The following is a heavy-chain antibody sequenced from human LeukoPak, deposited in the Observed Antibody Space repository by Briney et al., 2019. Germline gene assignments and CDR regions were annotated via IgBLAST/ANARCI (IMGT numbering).Heavy chain of an antibody. CDR2: IYPGDSRV. CDR3: ACRDLSSTWSYP. CDR1: GYSFTNYW. D-gene: IGHD6-13*01. V-gene: IGHV5-51*01. J-gene: IGHJ5*02. Sequence: GESLKISCKAVGYSFTNYWIGWVRQMPGKSMEWMGVIYPGDSRVRYNPSFQGQVTISVNKSVSTAYLQWISLKASDTAMYYCACRDLSSTWSYPWGQGTLVTVSS.